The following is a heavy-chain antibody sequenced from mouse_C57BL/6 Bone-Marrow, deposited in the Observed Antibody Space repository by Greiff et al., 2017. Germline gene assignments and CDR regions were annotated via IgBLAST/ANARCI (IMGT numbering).Heavy chain of an antibody. D-gene: IGHD1-2*01. CDR2: LNPSSGYT. V-gene: IGHV1-7*01. Sequence: VQLQQSGAELAKPGASVKLSCKASGYTFTSYWMHWVKQRPGQGLEWIGYLNPSSGYTKYNQKFKDKATLTADKSSSTAYMQLSSLTYEDSAVYYCARSFYGPAWFAYWGQGTLVTGSA. CDR1: GYTFTSYW. CDR3: ARSFYGPAWFAY. J-gene: IGHJ3*01.